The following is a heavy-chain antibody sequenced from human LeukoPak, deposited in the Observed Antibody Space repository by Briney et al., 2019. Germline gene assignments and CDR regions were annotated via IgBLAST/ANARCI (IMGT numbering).Heavy chain of an antibody. D-gene: IGHD3-9*01. J-gene: IGHJ5*02. CDR1: GASISGYF. Sequence: PSETLSPTCTVSGASISGYFWSWIRQPPGKGLEWIGYISSSGSTNYNPSLKSRVTISVDTSKNQFSLKLTSVTAADTAVYYCARGPDLYFDWLSNNWFDPWGQGTLVTVSS. CDR3: ARGPDLYFDWLSNNWFDP. CDR2: ISSSGST. V-gene: IGHV4-59*12.